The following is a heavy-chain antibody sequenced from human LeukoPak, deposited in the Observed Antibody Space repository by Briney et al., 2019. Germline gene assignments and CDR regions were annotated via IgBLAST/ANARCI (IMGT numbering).Heavy chain of an antibody. Sequence: KPSGPTLANPTHTLTLTCTFAGFSLRTSGVGVAWIRRPPGKALQRLPRISWDDDKRHNPSLKSRHTLTQATSKNQVVLTMTDMDPVDTATYYCAHSRVYYYGSGSYFPKPLDYWGQGTLVTVSS. D-gene: IGHD3-10*01. V-gene: IGHV2-5*02. CDR2: ISWDDDK. J-gene: IGHJ4*02. CDR3: AHSRVYYYGSGSYFPKPLDY. CDR1: GFSLRTSGVG.